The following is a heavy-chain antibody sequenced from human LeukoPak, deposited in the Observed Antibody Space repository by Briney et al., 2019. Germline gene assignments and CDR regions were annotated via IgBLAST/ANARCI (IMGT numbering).Heavy chain of an antibody. CDR2: ISYDGGGK. V-gene: IGHV3-30*18. Sequence: PGGSLRLSCAASGITFSRYGMHWVRQAPGKGLEWVAVISYDGGGKYYTDSVKGRFTISRDNSKNTLYLQMNSLRAEDTVVYYCAKNSLAATGEIDWYFDLWGRGTLVTVSS. CDR3: AKNSLAATGEIDWYFDL. D-gene: IGHD6-13*01. CDR1: GITFSRYG. J-gene: IGHJ2*01.